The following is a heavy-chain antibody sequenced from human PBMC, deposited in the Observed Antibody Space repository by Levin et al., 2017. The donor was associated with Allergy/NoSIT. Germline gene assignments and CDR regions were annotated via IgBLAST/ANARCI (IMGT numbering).Heavy chain of an antibody. CDR2: ISSSGSTI. V-gene: IGHV3-11*01. Sequence: GGSLRLSCAASGFTFSDYYMSWIRQAPGKGLEWVSYISSSGSTIYYADSVKGRFTISRDNAKNSLYLQMNSLRAEDTAVYYCARQIAARRFRPYYYYYGMDGWGQGTTVTVSS. CDR3: ARQIAARRFRPYYYYYGMDG. J-gene: IGHJ6*02. D-gene: IGHD6-6*01. CDR1: GFTFSDYY.